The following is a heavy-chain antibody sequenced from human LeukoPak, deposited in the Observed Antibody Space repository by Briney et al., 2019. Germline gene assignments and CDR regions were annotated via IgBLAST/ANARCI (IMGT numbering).Heavy chain of an antibody. CDR3: ARDRGSYPYYFDY. CDR1: GFTFSNYA. Sequence: PGGSLSLSWAPSGFTFSNYAMHWVRQAPGKGLEYVSAISSNGGSTYYANSVKGRFTISRDNSKNTLYLQMGSLRTEDMAIYYCARDRGSYPYYFDYWGQGTLVTVSS. D-gene: IGHD1-26*01. CDR2: ISSNGGST. V-gene: IGHV3-64*01. J-gene: IGHJ4*02.